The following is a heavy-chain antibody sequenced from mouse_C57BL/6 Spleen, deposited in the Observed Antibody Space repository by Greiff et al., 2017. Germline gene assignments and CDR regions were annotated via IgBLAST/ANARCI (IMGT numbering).Heavy chain of an antibody. CDR1: GYTFTSYW. CDR2: IYPGSGST. J-gene: IGHJ3*01. Sequence: QVHVKQPGAELVKPGASVKMSCKASGYTFTSYWITWVKQRPGQGLEWIGDIYPGSGSTNYNEKFKSKATLTVDTSSSTAYMQLSSLTSEDSAVYYCAREGNYDSAWFAYWGQGTLVTVSA. CDR3: AREGNYDSAWFAY. V-gene: IGHV1-55*01. D-gene: IGHD2-4*01.